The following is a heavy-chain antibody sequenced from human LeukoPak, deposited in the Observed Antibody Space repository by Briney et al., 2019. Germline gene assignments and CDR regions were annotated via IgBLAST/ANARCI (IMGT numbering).Heavy chain of an antibody. D-gene: IGHD3-10*01. Sequence: PSETLSLTCAVYGGSFSGYYWSWIRKPPGKGLEWIGEINHSGSTNYNPSLKSRVTISVDTSKNQFSLKLSSVTAADTAVYYCARTPRYYYGSGSYYIFDYWSQGTLVTVSS. CDR2: INHSGST. J-gene: IGHJ4*02. CDR3: ARTPRYYYGSGSYYIFDY. V-gene: IGHV4-34*01. CDR1: GGSFSGYY.